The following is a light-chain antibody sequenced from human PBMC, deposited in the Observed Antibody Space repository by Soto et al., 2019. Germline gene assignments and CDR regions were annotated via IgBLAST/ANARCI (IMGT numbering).Light chain of an antibody. CDR1: QSVLSSSNNKNY. J-gene: IGKJ2*01. Sequence: DIVMTQSPDSLAVSLGERATINCKSSQSVLSSSNNKNYLAWYQQKPGQPPKLLIYWASTRESGVPDRFSGGGSGTDFALTISSLQAEDVAVYYCQQYYITPQAFGPGTEVEIK. V-gene: IGKV4-1*01. CDR2: WAS. CDR3: QQYYITPQA.